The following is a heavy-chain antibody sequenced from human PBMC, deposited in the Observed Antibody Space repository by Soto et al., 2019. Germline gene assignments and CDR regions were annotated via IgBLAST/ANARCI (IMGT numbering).Heavy chain of an antibody. D-gene: IGHD6-13*01. CDR1: GGSISSGGYY. CDR2: IYYSGST. J-gene: IGHJ4*02. V-gene: IGHV4-31*03. CDR3: ARGQFIYRLQLSYYFDY. Sequence: QVQLQESGPGLVKPSQTLSLTCTVSGGSISSGGYYWSWIRQHPGKGLEWIGYIYYSGSTYYNPSLKSRVTISVDTSKNQFSLKLSSVTAADTAVYYCARGQFIYRLQLSYYFDYWGQGTLVTVSS.